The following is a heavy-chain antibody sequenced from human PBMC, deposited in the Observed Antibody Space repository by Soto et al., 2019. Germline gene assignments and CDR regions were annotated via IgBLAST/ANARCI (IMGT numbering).Heavy chain of an antibody. CDR1: GFTFSSYG. CDR3: AKDGLHDYSNYLGYNWFDP. D-gene: IGHD4-4*01. V-gene: IGHV3-30*18. Sequence: GGSLRLSCAASGFTFSSYGTHWVRQAPGKGLEWVAVISYDGSNKYYADSVKGRFTISRDNSKNTLYPQMNSLRAEDTAVYYCAKDGLHDYSNYLGYNWFDPWGQGTLVTAPQ. CDR2: ISYDGSNK. J-gene: IGHJ5*02.